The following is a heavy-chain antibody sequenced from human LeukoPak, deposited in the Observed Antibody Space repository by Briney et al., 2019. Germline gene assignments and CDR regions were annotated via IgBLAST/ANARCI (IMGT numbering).Heavy chain of an antibody. D-gene: IGHD1-26*01. CDR3: ARDWPSEWEQLPDYDAVDI. CDR2: IYSGATT. CDR1: GFTVTSNY. V-gene: IGHV3-66*01. Sequence: PGGSLRLSCAVSGFTVTSNYMSWVRQAPGKGLEWVSVIYSGATTYYADSVKGRFTISRDTSKNTLYLQMISLRAEDTALYYCARDWPSEWEQLPDYDAVDIWGQGTMVTVSS. J-gene: IGHJ3*02.